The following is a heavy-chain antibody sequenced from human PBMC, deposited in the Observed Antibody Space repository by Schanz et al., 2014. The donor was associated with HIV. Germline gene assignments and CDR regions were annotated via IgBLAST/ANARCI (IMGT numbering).Heavy chain of an antibody. D-gene: IGHD1-26*01. CDR3: ARDPSGNYYRYHFDY. J-gene: IGHJ4*02. V-gene: IGHV3-48*02. CDR2: ISFDGNII. Sequence: EVRLVESGGTSVQPGGSLRLSCAASGFTFSSYAMNWVRQTPGKGLEWISHISFDGNIIYYADSVQGRFTISRDNAKNSLFLQMASLRDEDTAVYYCARDPSGNYYRYHFDYWGQGSLVTVSS. CDR1: GFTFSSYA.